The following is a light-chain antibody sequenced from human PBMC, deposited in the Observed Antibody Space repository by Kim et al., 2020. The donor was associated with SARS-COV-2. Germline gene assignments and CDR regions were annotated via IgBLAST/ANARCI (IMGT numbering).Light chain of an antibody. J-gene: IGKJ1*01. CDR2: DAS. CDR1: QSVSSN. Sequence: VSPGERATLSCTASQSVSSNLAWYQQKTGQAPRLLISDASTRATGIPARFSGGGSGTDFTLTISSLQSEDFAFYYCQRYNKWPRAFGQRTTVDIK. CDR3: QRYNKWPRA. V-gene: IGKV3-15*01.